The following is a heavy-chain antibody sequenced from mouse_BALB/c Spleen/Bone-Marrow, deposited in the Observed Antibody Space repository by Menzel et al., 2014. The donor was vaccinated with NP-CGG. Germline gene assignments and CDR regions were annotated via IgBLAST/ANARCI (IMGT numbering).Heavy chain of an antibody. V-gene: IGHV4-1*02. J-gene: IGHJ2*02. CDR1: GFDFSGYW. D-gene: IGHD2-1*01. Sequence: EVKGEESGGGLVQPGGSLKLSCAASGFDFSGYWVNWVRQAPGKGLEWIGEINPDSSTINYTPSLKDKFIISRDNAKNTLYLQMTKVRSEDTALYYCARLYGNYVFDYCGQATSLTVSS. CDR2: INPDSSTI. CDR3: ARLYGNYVFDY.